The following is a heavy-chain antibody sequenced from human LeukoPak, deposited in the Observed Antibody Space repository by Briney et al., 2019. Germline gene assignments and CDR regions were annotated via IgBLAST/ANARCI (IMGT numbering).Heavy chain of an antibody. CDR2: ITTGDGNT. CDR3: AKDGGLWVSAHWGDS. J-gene: IGHJ4*02. Sequence: PGGSLRLSCTASGFTFSSYTMTRVRQAPGKGLKWVSTITTGDGNTYYADSVKGRFTVSRDDSKNTLYLQMNSLRAEDTAVYYCAKDGGLWVSAHWGDSWGRGTLVTVSS. V-gene: IGHV3-23*01. CDR1: GFTFSSYT. D-gene: IGHD7-27*01.